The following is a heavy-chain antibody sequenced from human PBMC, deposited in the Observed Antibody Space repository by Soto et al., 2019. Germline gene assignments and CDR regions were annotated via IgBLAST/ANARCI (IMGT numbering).Heavy chain of an antibody. D-gene: IGHD5-12*01. CDR1: GFTVSSNH. CDR3: AIRRGYSVYDSAFDI. Sequence: PGGSLRLSCAASGFTVSSNHMSWLRQAPGKGLEWVSLIYSGGSTSYADSVKGRFTISRDNSKNTLYLQMNSLRAEDTAVYYCAIRRGYSVYDSAFDIWGQGTMVTVSS. CDR2: IYSGGST. J-gene: IGHJ3*02. V-gene: IGHV3-53*01.